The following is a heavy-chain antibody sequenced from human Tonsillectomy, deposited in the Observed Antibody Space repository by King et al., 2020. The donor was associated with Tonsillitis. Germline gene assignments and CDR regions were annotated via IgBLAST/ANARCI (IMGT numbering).Heavy chain of an antibody. V-gene: IGHV3-48*02. CDR2: ISSSSCTI. Sequence: VQLVESGGGLVQPGGSMRLACAASRFTFSSYSMNWVRQAPGKGLEWVSYISSSSCTIYYADSVKGRFTISRDNAKNSLYLQRNSLRDEDTAVYYCARDGLDYGGNSPFSYWGQGTLVTVSS. CDR1: RFTFSSYS. D-gene: IGHD4-23*01. CDR3: ARDGLDYGGNSPFSY. J-gene: IGHJ4*02.